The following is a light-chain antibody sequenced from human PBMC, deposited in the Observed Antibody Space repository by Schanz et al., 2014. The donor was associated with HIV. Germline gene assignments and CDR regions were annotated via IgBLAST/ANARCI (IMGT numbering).Light chain of an antibody. CDR2: DVT. J-gene: IGLJ1*01. CDR1: SSDVGGYNY. Sequence: QSALTQPASVSGSPGQSITISCTGTSSDVGGYNYVSWYQQHPGKAPKLMIYDVTNRPSGVSNRFSGSKSGNTASLTISGLQPEDEADYYCSSYAGSNNYVFGTGTKLTVL. V-gene: IGLV2-14*03. CDR3: SSYAGSNNYV.